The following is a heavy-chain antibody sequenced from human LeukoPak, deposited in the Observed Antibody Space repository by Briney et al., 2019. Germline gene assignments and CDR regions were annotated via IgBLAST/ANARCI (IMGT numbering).Heavy chain of an antibody. CDR3: APRIPAAMGDY. D-gene: IGHD2-2*01. CDR1: GFTFSSYA. Sequence: GGSLRLSCAASGFTFSSYAMHWVRQAPGKGLEWVAVISYDGSNKYYADSVKGRFTISRDNSKNTLYLQMNSLRAEDTAVYYCAPRIPAAMGDYWGQGTLVTVSS. V-gene: IGHV3-30-3*01. J-gene: IGHJ4*02. CDR2: ISYDGSNK.